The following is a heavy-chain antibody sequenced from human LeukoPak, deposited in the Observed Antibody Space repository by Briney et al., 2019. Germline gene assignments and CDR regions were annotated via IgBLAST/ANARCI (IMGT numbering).Heavy chain of an antibody. CDR3: ATDATTAVGWAYMDV. CDR1: GFTFSSFE. D-gene: IGHD6-13*01. V-gene: IGHV3-48*03. Sequence: GGSLRLSCAASGFTFSSFEMNWVRQAPGRGLEWLSHISTSGGTKYYADSVKGRFTISRDNAENSVYLQMSGLTAEDTGLYYCATDATTAVGWAYMDVWGKGTTVTISS. J-gene: IGHJ6*03. CDR2: ISTSGGTK.